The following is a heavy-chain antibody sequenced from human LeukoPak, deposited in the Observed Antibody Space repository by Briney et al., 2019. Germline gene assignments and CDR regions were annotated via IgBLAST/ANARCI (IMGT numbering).Heavy chain of an antibody. J-gene: IGHJ4*02. CDR2: ISGRGDTT. CDR3: AKAAPSTVVTGGYFDY. V-gene: IGHV3-23*01. CDR1: GFTFNIHA. D-gene: IGHD4-23*01. Sequence: GGSLRLSCAASGFTFNIHAMSWVRQAPGKGLEWVSAISGRGDTTYYADSVKGRFTFSRDNSKNTLYLQMNSLRAEHTAVYYCAKAAPSTVVTGGYFDYWGQGTLVTVSS.